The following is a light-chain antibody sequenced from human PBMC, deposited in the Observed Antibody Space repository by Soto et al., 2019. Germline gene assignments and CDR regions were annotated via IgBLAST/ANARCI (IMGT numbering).Light chain of an antibody. CDR1: SSDVGGYNY. V-gene: IGLV2-14*03. CDR3: SSYTSTNTLV. J-gene: IGLJ2*01. Sequence: QSVLTQPASVSGSPGQSITISCTGTSSDVGGYNYVSWYQQHPDKAPQLMIFDVSNRPSGISDRFSGSKSGNTASLTISGLQAEDEADYYCSSYTSTNTLVFCGGTKVTVL. CDR2: DVS.